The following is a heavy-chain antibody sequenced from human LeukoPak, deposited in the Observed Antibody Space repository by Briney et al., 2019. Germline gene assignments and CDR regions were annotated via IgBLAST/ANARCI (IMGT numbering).Heavy chain of an antibody. V-gene: IGHV1-18*01. CDR2: ISAYNGNT. J-gene: IGHJ4*02. CDR3: ARGMAENYVYSSGWNFDY. D-gene: IGHD6-19*01. CDR1: GYTFTSYG. Sequence: ASVKVSCKASGYTFTSYGISWVRQAPGQGLEWMGWISAYNGNTNYAQKLQGRVTMTTDTSTSTAYMELRSLRSDDTAVYYCARGMAENYVYSSGWNFDYWGQRTLVTVSS.